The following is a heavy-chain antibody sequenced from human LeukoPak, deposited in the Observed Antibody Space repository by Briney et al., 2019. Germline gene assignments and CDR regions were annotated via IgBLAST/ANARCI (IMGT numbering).Heavy chain of an antibody. J-gene: IGHJ4*01. CDR3: ARDGTAAGLYFDL. D-gene: IGHD6-13*01. V-gene: IGHV3-7*01. CDR2: IRQDGGEK. CDR1: GFTFTDDW. Sequence: QPGGSLRLSCAVSGFTFTDDWMNRVRQAPGKGLKWVASIRQDGGEKSYVDSVKGRFTISRDNAKSSLYLQINSLRAEDTAVYYCARDGTAAGLYFDLWGQGTLVTVSS.